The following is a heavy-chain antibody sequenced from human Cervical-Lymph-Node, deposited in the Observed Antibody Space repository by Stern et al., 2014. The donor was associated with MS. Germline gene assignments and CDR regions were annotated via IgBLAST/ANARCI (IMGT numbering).Heavy chain of an antibody. V-gene: IGHV4-59*01. CDR2: ISYSVST. CDR3: ATSSVGYSYSYAMDV. J-gene: IGHJ6*02. D-gene: IGHD1-26*01. CDR1: GGSISTYY. Sequence: VQLVESGPGLVKPSETLALTCTVSGGSISTYYWSWIRQSPGKGLEWIGYISYSVSTTYSSSLKSRVTISADSSNRQFSLNLSSVSAADTAVYYCATSSVGYSYSYAMDVWGQGTTVTVSS.